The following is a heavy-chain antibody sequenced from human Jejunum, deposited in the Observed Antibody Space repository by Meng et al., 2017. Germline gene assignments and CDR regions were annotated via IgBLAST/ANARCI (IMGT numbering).Heavy chain of an antibody. J-gene: IGHJ4*02. V-gene: IGHV3-48*03. CDR2: ISSSGSSI. Sequence: GGSLRLSCAASGFTFSDYEMNWVRQASGKGLEWVSYISSSGSSIHYADSVKGRFTISRDNAKNSLYLQINSLRAEDTAVYYCARDDYHDSSGLGYWGQGTLVTVSS. CDR3: ARDDYHDSSGLGY. D-gene: IGHD3-22*01. CDR1: GFTFSDYE.